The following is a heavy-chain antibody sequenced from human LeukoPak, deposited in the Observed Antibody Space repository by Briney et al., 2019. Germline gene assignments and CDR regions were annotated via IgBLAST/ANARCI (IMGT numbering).Heavy chain of an antibody. J-gene: IGHJ5*02. CDR2: ISYTGST. V-gene: IGHV4-39*01. CDR1: GGSISSSSFY. D-gene: IGHD1-7*01. CDR3: ARHGWNFHYTFDP. Sequence: SETLSLTCSVSGGSISSSSFYWGWIRQPPGKGLEWIGSISYTGSTYYNPSLKSRVTISVDTSKNQFSLRLNSVTAADTAMYYCARHGWNFHYTFDPWGQGTLVTVSS.